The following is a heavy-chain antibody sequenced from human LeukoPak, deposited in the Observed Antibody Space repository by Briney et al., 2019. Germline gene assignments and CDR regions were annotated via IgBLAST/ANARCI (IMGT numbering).Heavy chain of an antibody. J-gene: IGHJ4*02. CDR2: ISSSSSYI. Sequence: PGGSLRPSCAASGFTFSSYSMNWVRQAPGKGLEWVSSISSSSSYIFYADSGEGRFTISRDKAKNSLYMQMNSLRAEDTAAYYCARDYSPVNCWGPGTLVTVSS. CDR1: GFTFSSYS. CDR3: ARDYSPVNC. V-gene: IGHV3-21*01. D-gene: IGHD5-18*01.